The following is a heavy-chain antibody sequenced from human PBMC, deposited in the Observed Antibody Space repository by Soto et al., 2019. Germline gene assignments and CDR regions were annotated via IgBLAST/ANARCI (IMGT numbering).Heavy chain of an antibody. Sequence: SVNVSCKASGGTFSSYAISWVRQAPGQGLEWMGGIIPIFGTANYAQKFQGRVTITADESTSTAYMELSSLRSEDTAVYYCAIPRNYYDSSGQDSSLGYWGQGTLVTVSS. CDR1: GGTFSSYA. CDR2: IIPIFGTA. J-gene: IGHJ4*02. CDR3: AIPRNYYDSSGQDSSLGY. D-gene: IGHD3-22*01. V-gene: IGHV1-69*13.